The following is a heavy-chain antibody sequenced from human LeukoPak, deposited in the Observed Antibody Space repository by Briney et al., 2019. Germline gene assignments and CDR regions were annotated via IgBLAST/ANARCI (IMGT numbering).Heavy chain of an antibody. Sequence: PSETLSLTCTVSGASISSTTYYWGWFRQPPGKGLEWIGSIYYSGNTYYNPSLKSLVTISVDTSKNQFSLELASGAAADTAIYYCARQHLDSAWPSYGDYWGQGILVTVSS. J-gene: IGHJ4*02. D-gene: IGHD6-19*01. CDR3: ARQHLDSAWPSYGDY. V-gene: IGHV4-39*01. CDR1: GASISSTTYY. CDR2: IYYSGNT.